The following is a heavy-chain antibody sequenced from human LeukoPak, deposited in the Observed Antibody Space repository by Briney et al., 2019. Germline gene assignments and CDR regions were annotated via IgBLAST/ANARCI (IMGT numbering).Heavy chain of an antibody. CDR1: GASVSGSNYY. J-gene: IGHJ3*02. Sequence: PSETLSLTCAVSGASVSGSNYYWSWIRQPPGKGLEWIGEINHSGSTNYNPSLKSRVTISVDTSKNQFSLKLSSVTAADTAVYYCARGLMVRGVIIQYDDAFDIWGQGTMVTVSS. CDR3: ARGLMVRGVIIQYDDAFDI. V-gene: IGHV4-34*01. D-gene: IGHD3-10*01. CDR2: INHSGST.